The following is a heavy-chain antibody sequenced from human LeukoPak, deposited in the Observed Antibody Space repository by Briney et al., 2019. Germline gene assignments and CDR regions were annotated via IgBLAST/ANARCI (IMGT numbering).Heavy chain of an antibody. V-gene: IGHV3-74*01. CDR3: TSTNRHDY. CDR1: GFTFSNYW. D-gene: IGHD3-3*01. CDR2: INSDGSST. Sequence: GGSLRLSCAASGFTFSNYWMHWVRQAPGKGQEWVSRINSDGSSTSYADSVMGRFTISRDNAKNTLYLQMNSLRAEDTAVYYCTSTNRHDYWGQGTLVTVSS. J-gene: IGHJ4*02.